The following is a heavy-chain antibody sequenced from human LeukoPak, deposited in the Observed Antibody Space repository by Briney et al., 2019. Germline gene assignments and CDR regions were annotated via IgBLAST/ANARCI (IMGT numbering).Heavy chain of an antibody. J-gene: IGHJ4*02. V-gene: IGHV4-34*01. Sequence: SETLSLTCAVYGGSFSVYYWTWIRQPPGKGLEWIGEINPSGSTNYNPSLKSRVTISVDTSKNQFSLKLRSVTAADTAVFYCARGQGRDGYNGILEYWGQGALVTVSS. CDR1: GGSFSVYY. CDR3: ARGQGRDGYNGILEY. CDR2: INPSGST. D-gene: IGHD5-24*01.